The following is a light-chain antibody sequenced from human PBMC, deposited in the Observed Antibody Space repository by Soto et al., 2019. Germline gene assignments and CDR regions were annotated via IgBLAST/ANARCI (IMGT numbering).Light chain of an antibody. Sequence: QSVLTQPPSASGTPGQRVTISCSGGTSSIGRNYVYWYQQLPGTAPKLVIYRNNQRPSGVPDRFSGSKSGTSASLAIRGLRSEDEADYCCAAWDDSLSGLYVFGTGTKLTVL. CDR2: RNN. J-gene: IGLJ1*01. V-gene: IGLV1-47*01. CDR1: TSSIGRNY. CDR3: AAWDDSLSGLYV.